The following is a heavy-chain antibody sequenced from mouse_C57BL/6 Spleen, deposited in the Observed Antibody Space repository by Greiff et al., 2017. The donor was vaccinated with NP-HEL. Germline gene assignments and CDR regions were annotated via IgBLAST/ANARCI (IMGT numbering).Heavy chain of an antibody. J-gene: IGHJ2*01. V-gene: IGHV5-4*03. CDR2: ISDGGSYT. CDR1: GFTFSSYA. D-gene: IGHD1-1*01. Sequence: EVMLVESGGGLVKPGGSLKLSCAASGFTFSSYAMSWVRQTPEKRLEWVATISDGGSYTYYPDNVKGRFTISRDNAKNNLYLQMSHLKSEDTAMYYCARGGGSSYVGYWGQGTTLTVSS. CDR3: ARGGGSSYVGY.